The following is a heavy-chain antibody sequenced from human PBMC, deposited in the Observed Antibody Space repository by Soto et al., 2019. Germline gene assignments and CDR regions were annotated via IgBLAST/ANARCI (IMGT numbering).Heavy chain of an antibody. Sequence: PGGSLRLSCAASGFTFSSYAMHWVRQAPGKGLEWVAVISYDGSNKYYADSVKGRFTISRDNSKNTLYLQMNSLRAEDTAVYYCARDKNPSITIFGVPIKGTNKGQYGMDVWGQGTTVTSP. CDR3: ARDKNPSITIFGVPIKGTNKGQYGMDV. CDR1: GFTFSSYA. J-gene: IGHJ6*02. D-gene: IGHD3-3*01. V-gene: IGHV3-30-3*01. CDR2: ISYDGSNK.